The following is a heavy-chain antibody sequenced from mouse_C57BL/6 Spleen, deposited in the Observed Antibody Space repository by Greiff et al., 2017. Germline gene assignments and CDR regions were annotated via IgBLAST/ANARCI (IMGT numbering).Heavy chain of an antibody. CDR3: ATGTDYYFDY. CDR1: GYTFSDYG. CDR2: ISSGSSTI. Sequence: EVQVVESGAGLVKPGGSLKLSCAASGYTFSDYGMHWVRQAPEKGLEWVAYISSGSSTIYYADTVKGRSTISRDNAKNTLFLQMSRLGSEDTAMYYYATGTDYYFDYWGQGTTLTVSS. V-gene: IGHV5-17*01. D-gene: IGHD3-3*01. J-gene: IGHJ2*01.